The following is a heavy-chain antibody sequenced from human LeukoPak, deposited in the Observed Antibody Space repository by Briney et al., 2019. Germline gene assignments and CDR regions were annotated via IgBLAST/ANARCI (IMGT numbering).Heavy chain of an antibody. CDR3: ARNGPEDYYYYMDV. CDR1: GYTFTGYY. Sequence: ASVKVSCEASGYTFTGYYMHWVRQAPGQGLEWMGWINPNSGGTNYAQKFQGRVTMTRDTSISTAYMELSRLRSDDTAVYYCARNGPEDYYYYMDVWGKGTTVAVSS. D-gene: IGHD2-8*01. J-gene: IGHJ6*03. CDR2: INPNSGGT. V-gene: IGHV1-2*02.